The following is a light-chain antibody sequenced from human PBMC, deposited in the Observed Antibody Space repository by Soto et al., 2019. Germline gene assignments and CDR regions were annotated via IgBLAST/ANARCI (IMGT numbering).Light chain of an antibody. CDR3: QQYGYSSWT. J-gene: IGKJ1*01. CDR1: QSVDSKY. Sequence: EIVLTQSPGTLSLSPGERATLSCRASQSVDSKYLAWYQQKPGQAPRILIFAASSRATGIPDRFSGSGSGTDFPLTISRLEPGDFAVYYCQQYGYSSWTFGQGTKGDIK. V-gene: IGKV3-20*01. CDR2: AAS.